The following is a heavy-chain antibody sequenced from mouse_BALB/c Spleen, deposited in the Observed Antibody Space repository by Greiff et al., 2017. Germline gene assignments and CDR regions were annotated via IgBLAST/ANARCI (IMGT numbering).Heavy chain of an antibody. CDR1: GFNIKDYY. V-gene: IGHV14-1*02. CDR2: IDPENGNT. Sequence: EVQLQQSGAELVRPGALVKLSCKASGFNIKDYYMHWVKQRPEQGLEWIGWIDPENGNTIYDPKFQGKASITADTSSNTAYLQLSSLTSEDTAVYYCAPNAMDYWGQGTSVTVSS. CDR3: APNAMDY. J-gene: IGHJ4*01.